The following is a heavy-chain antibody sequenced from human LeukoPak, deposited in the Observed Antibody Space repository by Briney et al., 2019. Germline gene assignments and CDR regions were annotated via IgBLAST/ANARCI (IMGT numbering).Heavy chain of an antibody. J-gene: IGHJ4*02. CDR2: INHSGST. CDR3: ARGILLWFGETQFDY. CDR1: GGSFGGYY. V-gene: IGHV4-34*01. D-gene: IGHD3-10*01. Sequence: SETLSLTCAVYGGSFGGYYWSWIRQPPGKGLEWIGEINHSGSTNYNPSLKSRVTISVDTSKNQFSLKLSSVTAADTAVYYCARGILLWFGETQFDYWGQGTLVTVSS.